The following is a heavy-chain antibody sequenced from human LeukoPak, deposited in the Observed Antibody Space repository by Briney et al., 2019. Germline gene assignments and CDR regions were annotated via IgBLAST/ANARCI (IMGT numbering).Heavy chain of an antibody. CDR3: AREGWGYYLDF. CDR2: IYYTGTT. V-gene: IGHV4-59*01. D-gene: IGHD7-27*01. J-gene: IGHJ4*02. Sequence: PSETLSLTCTVSGGSISSYYWSWIRQSPGKGLEWMGYIYYTGTTNYNPSLKSRLTISVDTSKNQFSLNLSSVTSADTAVYCWAREGWGYYLDFWGQGTLVTVSS. CDR1: GGSISSYY.